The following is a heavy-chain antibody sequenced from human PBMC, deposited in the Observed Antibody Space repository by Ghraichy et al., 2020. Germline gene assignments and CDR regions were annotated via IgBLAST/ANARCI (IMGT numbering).Heavy chain of an antibody. D-gene: IGHD6-6*01. CDR3: ARDREEQLVYVYYYYGMDV. J-gene: IGHJ6*02. CDR1: GFTFSSYG. Sequence: LSLTCAASGFTFSSYGMHWVRQAPGKGLEWVAVIWYDGSNKYYADSVKGRFTISRDNSKNTLYLQMNSLRAEDTAVYYCARDREEQLVYVYYYYGMDVWGQGTTVTVSS. CDR2: IWYDGSNK. V-gene: IGHV3-33*01.